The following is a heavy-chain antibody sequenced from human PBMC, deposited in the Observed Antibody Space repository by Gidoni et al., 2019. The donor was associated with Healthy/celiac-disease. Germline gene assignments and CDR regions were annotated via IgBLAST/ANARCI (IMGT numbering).Heavy chain of an antibody. Sequence: EVQLVESGGGLVKPGGSLRLSCAASGFTFSSYSMNWVRQAPGKGLEWVSSISSSSSYIYYTDSVKGRFTISRDNAKNSLYLQMNSLRAEDTAVYYCARAQYYDMVAFDIWGQGTMVTVSS. D-gene: IGHD3-22*01. CDR3: ARAQYYDMVAFDI. J-gene: IGHJ3*02. CDR2: ISSSSSYI. V-gene: IGHV3-21*01. CDR1: GFTFSSYS.